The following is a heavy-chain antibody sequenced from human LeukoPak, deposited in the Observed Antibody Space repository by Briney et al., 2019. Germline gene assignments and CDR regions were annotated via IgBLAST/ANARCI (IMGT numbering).Heavy chain of an antibody. CDR3: TKSQGYFDY. V-gene: IGHV3-23*01. J-gene: IGHJ4*02. CDR2: TTGSGGST. D-gene: IGHD2-15*01. CDR1: GFSFSTYA. Sequence: GGSLRLSCAASGFSFSTYAMTWVRQAPGKGLEWVSATTGSGGSTYYADPVKGRFTISRDNSKNTVYLQMNSLRAEDTAVYFCTKSQGYFDYWGQGTLVTVSS.